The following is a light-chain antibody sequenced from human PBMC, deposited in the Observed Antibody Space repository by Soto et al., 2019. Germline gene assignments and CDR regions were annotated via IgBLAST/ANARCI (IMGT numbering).Light chain of an antibody. V-gene: IGKV1-27*01. CDR1: QGIRND. Sequence: DIQMTQSPSTLSAPVGDRVTITCRASQGIRNDLGWYQQKPGKVPKLLIYAASTLQSGVPSRFSGSGSGTDFTLTISSLQPEDVATYYCQKYNSAPRTFGQGTKVDIK. CDR2: AAS. J-gene: IGKJ1*01. CDR3: QKYNSAPRT.